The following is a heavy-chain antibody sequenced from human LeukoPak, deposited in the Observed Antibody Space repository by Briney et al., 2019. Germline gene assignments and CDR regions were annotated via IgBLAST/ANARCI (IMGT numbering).Heavy chain of an antibody. V-gene: IGHV1-2*02. Sequence: ASMKVSCKASGYTFTGYYMHWVRQAPGQGLEWMGWINPNSGGTNYAQKFQGRVTMTRDTSISTAYMELSRLRSDDTAVYYCARALHYDIFFDYWGQGTLVTVSS. CDR1: GYTFTGYY. D-gene: IGHD3-9*01. CDR2: INPNSGGT. CDR3: ARALHYDIFFDY. J-gene: IGHJ4*02.